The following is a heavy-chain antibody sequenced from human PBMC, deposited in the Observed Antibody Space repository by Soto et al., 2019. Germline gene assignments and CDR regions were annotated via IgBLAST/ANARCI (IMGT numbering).Heavy chain of an antibody. CDR3: AKDSLLARITIFGVVIRPPYFDY. D-gene: IGHD3-3*01. CDR2: ISGSGGST. CDR1: GFTFSSYA. J-gene: IGHJ4*02. Sequence: PGGSLRLSCAASGFTFSSYAMSWVRQAPGKGLEWVSAISGSGGSTYYADSVKGRFTISRDNSKNTLYLQMNSLRAEDTAVYYCAKDSLLARITIFGVVIRPPYFDYWGQGTLVTVSS. V-gene: IGHV3-23*01.